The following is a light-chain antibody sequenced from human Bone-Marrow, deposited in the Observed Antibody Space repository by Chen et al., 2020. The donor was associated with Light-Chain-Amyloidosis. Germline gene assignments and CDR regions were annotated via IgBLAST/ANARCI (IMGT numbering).Light chain of an antibody. CDR2: DDN. CDR3: QVWESGGNHFWV. V-gene: IGLV3-21*02. Sequence: SYVLTQSPSVSVAPGQTARIACTGDNIGSKSVHWYQQKPGQAPFLVLYDDNARPSGIPERFSGSNSGHTATLTISRVEVGDEASYYCQVWESGGNHFWVFGGGTKLTV. J-gene: IGLJ3*02. CDR1: NIGSKS.